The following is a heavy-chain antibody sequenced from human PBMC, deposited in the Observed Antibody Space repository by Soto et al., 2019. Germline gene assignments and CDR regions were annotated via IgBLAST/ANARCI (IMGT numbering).Heavy chain of an antibody. J-gene: IGHJ4*02. CDR3: ASGTNMVRGVMGFDY. CDR1: GGTFSSYA. Sequence: QVQLVQSGAEVKKPGSSVKVSCKASGGTFSSYAISWVRQAPGQGLEWMGGIIPIFGTANYAQKFQGRVTIAADESTSTASMELSSLRSEDTAVYYCASGTNMVRGVMGFDYWGQGTLVTVSS. D-gene: IGHD3-10*01. V-gene: IGHV1-69*12. CDR2: IIPIFGTA.